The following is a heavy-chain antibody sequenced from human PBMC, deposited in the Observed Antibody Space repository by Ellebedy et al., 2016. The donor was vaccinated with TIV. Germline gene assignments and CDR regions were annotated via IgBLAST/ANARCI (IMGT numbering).Heavy chain of an antibody. Sequence: SVKVSXKASGGTFSSYAISWVRQAPGQGLEWMGGIIPIFGTANYAQKFQGRVTITADESTSTAYMELSSLRSEDTAVYYCARDRGCSGGSCYYYYYGMDVWGQGTTVTVSS. V-gene: IGHV1-69*13. CDR1: GGTFSSYA. CDR2: IIPIFGTA. D-gene: IGHD2-15*01. CDR3: ARDRGCSGGSCYYYYYGMDV. J-gene: IGHJ6*02.